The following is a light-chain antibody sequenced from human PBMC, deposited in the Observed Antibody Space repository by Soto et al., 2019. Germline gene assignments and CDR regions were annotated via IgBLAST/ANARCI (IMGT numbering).Light chain of an antibody. CDR1: QTISSW. Sequence: DIHMTQSPSTLSASVLDIVSITCLASQTISSWLAWYQQKPGKAPNLLIYKASSLESGVPSRFSGSGSGTEFTLTISSLQPDDFATYYCQQYSSYSWTFGQGTKVDI. CDR2: KAS. CDR3: QQYSSYSWT. V-gene: IGKV1-5*03. J-gene: IGKJ1*01.